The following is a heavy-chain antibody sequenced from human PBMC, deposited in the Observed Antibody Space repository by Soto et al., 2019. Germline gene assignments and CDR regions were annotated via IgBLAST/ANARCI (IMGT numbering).Heavy chain of an antibody. CDR1: GFTFSSYS. Sequence: GGSLRLSCAASGFTFSSYSMNWVRQAPWKGLDWVSYISSSSSTIHYADSVKGRFTISRDNAKNSLYLQMNSLRAEDTAVYYCAREGYCSSTSCYVHDAFDIWGQGTMVTVSS. CDR2: ISSSSSTI. V-gene: IGHV3-48*01. CDR3: AREGYCSSTSCYVHDAFDI. D-gene: IGHD2-2*01. J-gene: IGHJ3*02.